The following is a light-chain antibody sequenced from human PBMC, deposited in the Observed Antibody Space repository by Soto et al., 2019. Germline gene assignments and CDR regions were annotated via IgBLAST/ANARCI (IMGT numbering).Light chain of an antibody. CDR1: SSDVGGYNY. CDR3: SSYAGSEEV. J-gene: IGLJ1*01. Sequence: SVLTQPPSASGSPGQSVTISCTGTSSDVGGYNYVSWYQQHPGKAPKLMIYEVSKRPSGVPDRFSGSKSGNTASLTVSGLQAEDEADYYCSSYAGSEEVFGTGTKVTVL. V-gene: IGLV2-8*01. CDR2: EVS.